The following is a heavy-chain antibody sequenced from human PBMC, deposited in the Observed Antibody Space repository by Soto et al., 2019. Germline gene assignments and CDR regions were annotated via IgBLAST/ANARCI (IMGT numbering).Heavy chain of an antibody. Sequence: EVQLVESGGALVQPGGSLRLSCAASGFTFTSHWMHWVRQAPGKGLVWVSRLNSDGSSRYYGDSMKGRFTISRDNANNTVYLQMNRLRDEDTAVYYCARGLKNKYGMDVWGQGTTVTVSS. D-gene: IGHD3-16*01. J-gene: IGHJ6*02. CDR2: LNSDGSSR. CDR3: ARGLKNKYGMDV. V-gene: IGHV3-74*01. CDR1: GFTFTSHW.